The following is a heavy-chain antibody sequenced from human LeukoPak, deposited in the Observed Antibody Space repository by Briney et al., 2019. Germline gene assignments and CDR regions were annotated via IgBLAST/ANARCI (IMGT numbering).Heavy chain of an antibody. CDR1: GFAFSSYA. CDR3: ARGLEVVTAISQGWFDP. CDR2: ISYDGSNK. J-gene: IGHJ5*02. Sequence: GGSLRLSCAASGFAFSSYAMHWVRQAPGKGQEWVAVISYDGSNKYYADSVKGRFTISRDNSKNTLYLQMNSLRAEDTAVYYCARGLEVVTAISQGWFDPWGQGTLVTVSS. V-gene: IGHV3-30-3*01. D-gene: IGHD2-21*02.